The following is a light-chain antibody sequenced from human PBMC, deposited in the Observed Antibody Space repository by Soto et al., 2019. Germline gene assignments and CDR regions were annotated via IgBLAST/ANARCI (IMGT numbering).Light chain of an antibody. CDR3: QQYGSSPIT. CDR1: QSFSSTY. CDR2: GAS. V-gene: IGKV3-20*01. J-gene: IGKJ5*01. Sequence: DIVMTQSPATLSVSPGERATLSCRASQSFSSTYLAWYQQKPGQAPRLLVYGASSRATGIPDRFSGFGSGTDFTLTISRLEPEDFAVYFCQQYGSSPITFGQGTRLEIK.